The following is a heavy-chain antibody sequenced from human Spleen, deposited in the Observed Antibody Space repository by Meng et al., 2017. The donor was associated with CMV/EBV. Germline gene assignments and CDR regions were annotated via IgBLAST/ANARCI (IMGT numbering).Heavy chain of an antibody. CDR1: GYTFTGHY. CDR2: TITILGIP. CDR3: HVIIFDY. J-gene: IGHJ4*02. V-gene: IGHV1-69*10. Sequence: VKVSCKASGYTFTGHYMHWVRQAPGQGLEWMGNTITILGIPNYAQKFQGRVTFTADKSTSTAYMELSNLRSEDTAIYYCHVIIFDYWGQGTLVTVSS. D-gene: IGHD2/OR15-2a*01.